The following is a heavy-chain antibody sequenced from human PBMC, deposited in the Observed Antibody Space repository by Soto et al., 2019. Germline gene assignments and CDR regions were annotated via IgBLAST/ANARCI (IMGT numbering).Heavy chain of an antibody. J-gene: IGHJ5*02. Sequence: QMQLVQSGAEVKKPWASVKVSCKASGYTFTGYYMHWVRQAPGQGLEWMGWINPNSGGTNYAQKFQGRITMTRDTSIRPAYMERSRLGSDGPAVYYCARDHRGQWLRTKGGGAINWFDPWGQGTLVTVSS. CDR1: GYTFTGYY. V-gene: IGHV1-2*02. CDR2: INPNSGGT. CDR3: ARDHRGQWLRTKGGGAINWFDP. D-gene: IGHD6-19*01.